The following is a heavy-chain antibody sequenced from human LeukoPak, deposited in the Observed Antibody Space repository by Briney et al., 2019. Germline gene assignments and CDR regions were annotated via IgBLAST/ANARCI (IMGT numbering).Heavy chain of an antibody. D-gene: IGHD5-18*01. CDR1: GGSFSGYY. CDR3: ARGLIWGDTAIGVDY. Sequence: SETLSLTCAVYGGSFSGYYWSWIRHPPGKGLEWIGEIDQSGTTNHNPSLKSRVTISVDTSKNQFSLKLSSVTAADTAVYYCARGLIWGDTAIGVDYWGQGTLVTVSS. V-gene: IGHV4-34*01. J-gene: IGHJ4*02. CDR2: IDQSGTT.